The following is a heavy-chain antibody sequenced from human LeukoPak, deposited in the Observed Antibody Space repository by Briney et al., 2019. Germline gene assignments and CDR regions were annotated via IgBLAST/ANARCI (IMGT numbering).Heavy chain of an antibody. J-gene: IGHJ5*02. D-gene: IGHD3-9*01. CDR2: IYYSGST. CDR3: ARRHDILTGYLSWFDP. Sequence: IYYSGSTYYNPSLKSRVTISVDTSKNQFSLKLSSVTAADTAVYYCARRHDILTGYLSWFDPWGQGTLVTVSS. V-gene: IGHV4-31*02.